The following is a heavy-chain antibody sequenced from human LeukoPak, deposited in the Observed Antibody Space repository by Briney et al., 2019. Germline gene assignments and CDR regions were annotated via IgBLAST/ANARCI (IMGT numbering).Heavy chain of an antibody. V-gene: IGHV1-2*02. J-gene: IGHJ4*02. D-gene: IGHD4-23*01. Sequence: ASVKVSCKASGYTFIGYYMHWVRQAPGQGLEWMGWINPNSGGTNYAQKFQGRVTMTRDTSITTAYMELSRLRSDDTAVYYCARVGVATTAVSPDYFDHWGQGTLVTVSS. CDR1: GYTFIGYY. CDR2: INPNSGGT. CDR3: ARVGVATTAVSPDYFDH.